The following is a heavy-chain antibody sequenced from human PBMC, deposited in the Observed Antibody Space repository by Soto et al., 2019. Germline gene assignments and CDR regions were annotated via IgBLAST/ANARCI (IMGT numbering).Heavy chain of an antibody. V-gene: IGHV3-73*01. CDR2: IRSKANGYAT. J-gene: IGHJ4*02. CDR1: GSTISGSA. Sequence: GGSLRLSCAASGSTISGSAMHWVRQASGKGLEWVGRIRSKANGYATAYSASVKGRFIVSRDDSKNTAYLQMNSLKIEDTAVYYCTSLSGSYQYWGQGTLVTVSS. D-gene: IGHD1-26*01. CDR3: TSLSGSYQY.